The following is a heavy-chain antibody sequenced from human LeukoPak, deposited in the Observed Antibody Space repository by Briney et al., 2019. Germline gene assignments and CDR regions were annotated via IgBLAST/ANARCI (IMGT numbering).Heavy chain of an antibody. V-gene: IGHV3-30*18. CDR2: ISYDGSNK. D-gene: IGHD4-17*01. CDR3: AKRDDYGDYYFDY. J-gene: IGHJ4*02. Sequence: GRSLRLSCAASGFTFCSYGMHWVRQAPGKGLEWVAVISYDGSNKYYADSVKGRFTISRDNSKNTLYLQMNSLRAEDTAVYYCAKRDDYGDYYFDYWGQGTLVTVSS. CDR1: GFTFCSYG.